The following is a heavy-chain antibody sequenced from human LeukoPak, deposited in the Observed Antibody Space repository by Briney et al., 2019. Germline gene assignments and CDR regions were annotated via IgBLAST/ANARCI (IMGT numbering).Heavy chain of an antibody. CDR1: GYTFTGYY. Sequence: ASVKVSCKASGYTFTGYYMHWVRQAPGQGLEWMGWINPNSGGTNYAQKFRGRVTMTRDTSIGTAYMELSRLRSDDTAVYYCARDIRPQARFGVVIIRAYFDYWGQGTLVTVSS. CDR2: INPNSGGT. J-gene: IGHJ4*02. CDR3: ARDIRPQARFGVVIIRAYFDY. V-gene: IGHV1-2*02. D-gene: IGHD3-3*01.